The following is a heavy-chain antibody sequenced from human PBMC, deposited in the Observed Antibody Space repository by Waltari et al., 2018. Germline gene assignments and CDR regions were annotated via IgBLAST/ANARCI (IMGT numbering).Heavy chain of an antibody. J-gene: IGHJ5*02. CDR1: GYTFTDYY. CDR3: ARGGSSGWPLFDP. Sequence: VQLVQSGAEVKKPGATVKISCKVSGYTFTDYYMHWVQQAPGQGLEWMGGMNPNSGNTGYAQKFQGRVTITRNTSISTAYMELSSLRSEDTAVYYCARGGSSGWPLFDPWGQGTLVTVSS. D-gene: IGHD6-19*01. V-gene: IGHV1-8*03. CDR2: MNPNSGNT.